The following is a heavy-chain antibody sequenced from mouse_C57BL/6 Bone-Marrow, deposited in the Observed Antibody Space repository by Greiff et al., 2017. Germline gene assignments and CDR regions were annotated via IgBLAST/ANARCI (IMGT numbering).Heavy chain of an antibody. D-gene: IGHD1-1*01. CDR2: IYPGNSDT. CDR1: GYTFTSYW. V-gene: IGHV1-5*01. Sequence: EVQLQQSGAELMKPGASVKLSCKATGYTFTSYWMHWVKQRPGQGLEWIGAIYPGNSDTSYNQKFKGKAKLTAVTSASTAYMELSSLTNEDSAVYYCTRSHYYGSSYLYFDYWGQGTTLTVSS. J-gene: IGHJ2*01. CDR3: TRSHYYGSSYLYFDY.